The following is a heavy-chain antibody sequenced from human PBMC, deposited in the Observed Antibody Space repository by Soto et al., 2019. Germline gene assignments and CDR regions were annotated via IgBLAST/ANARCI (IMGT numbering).Heavy chain of an antibody. CDR2: ISSGSNTI. CDR1: GFTFSSYS. CDR3: ASRYSYGSEFDY. V-gene: IGHV3-48*02. J-gene: IGHJ4*02. Sequence: GGSLRLSCAASGFTFSSYSMNWVRQAPGKGLEWVSYISSGSNTIYYADSVKGRFTISRDNGKNSLYLQMNSLRDEDTGVYYWASRYSYGSEFDYWGQGTLVTVSS. D-gene: IGHD5-18*01.